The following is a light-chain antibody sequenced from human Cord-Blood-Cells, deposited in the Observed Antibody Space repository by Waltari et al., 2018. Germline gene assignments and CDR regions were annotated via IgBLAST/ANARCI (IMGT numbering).Light chain of an antibody. V-gene: IGKV1-33*01. CDR2: DAS. CDR1: QDISNY. J-gene: IGKJ5*01. Sequence: DIHMTHSPSPLSASVGDRVTITCQASQDISNYLNWYQQKPGKAPKLLIYDASNLETGVPSRFSGSGSGTDFTFTISSLQPEDIATYYCQQYDNLPITFGQGTRLEIK. CDR3: QQYDNLPIT.